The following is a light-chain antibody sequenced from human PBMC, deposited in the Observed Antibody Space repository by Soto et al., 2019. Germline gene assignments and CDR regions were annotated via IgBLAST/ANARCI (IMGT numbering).Light chain of an antibody. Sequence: TQSPSSLSASVGDRVTITCRASQSISSYLNWYQQKPGQAPRLLISDASNRATGIPARFSGSGSGTDFTLTISTLEPEDFAVYYCQHRSEWPVSFGQGTRLETK. CDR2: DAS. V-gene: IGKV3-11*01. J-gene: IGKJ5*01. CDR3: QHRSEWPVS. CDR1: QSISSY.